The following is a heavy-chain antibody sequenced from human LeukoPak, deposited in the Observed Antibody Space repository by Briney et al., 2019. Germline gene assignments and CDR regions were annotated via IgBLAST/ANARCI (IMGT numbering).Heavy chain of an antibody. J-gene: IGHJ4*02. CDR3: ARRAVAGTTYFDY. Sequence: SETLSLTCAVSGGSISSSNWWSWVRQPPGKGLEWIGEIYHSGSTNYNPSLRSRVTISVDKSKNQFSLKLSSVTAADTAVYYCARRAVAGTTYFDYWGQGTLVTVSS. CDR2: IYHSGST. CDR1: GGSISSSNW. V-gene: IGHV4-4*02. D-gene: IGHD6-19*01.